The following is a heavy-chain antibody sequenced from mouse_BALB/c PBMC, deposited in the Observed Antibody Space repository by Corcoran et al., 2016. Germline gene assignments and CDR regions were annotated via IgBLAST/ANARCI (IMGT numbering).Heavy chain of an antibody. D-gene: IGHD2-4*01. CDR3: ARSPMITTRAMDY. CDR2: INTYTGEP. J-gene: IGHJ4*01. CDR1: GYTFTNYG. Sequence: QIQLVQSGPELKKPGETVKISCKASGYTFTNYGMNWVKQAPGKGLKWMGWINTYTGEPTYADDFKGRFAFSLETSASTAYLQINNLKNEDTATYFCARSPMITTRAMDYWGQGTSVTVSS. V-gene: IGHV9-3-1*01.